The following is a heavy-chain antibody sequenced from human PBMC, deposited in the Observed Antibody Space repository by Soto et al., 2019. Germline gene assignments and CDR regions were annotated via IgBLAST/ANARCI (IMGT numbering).Heavy chain of an antibody. J-gene: IGHJ4*02. CDR3: VRPDSTGYYSH. Sequence: GESLKISCKGSGYSFTNYWIGWVRQMPGKGLEWMGIINPADPDTRYSPSFQGQVTASVDKSISTAYLQRGSLKASDTAMYYCVRPDSTGYYSHWGQGTPVTVSS. V-gene: IGHV5-51*01. D-gene: IGHD3-9*01. CDR2: INPADPDT. CDR1: GYSFTNYW.